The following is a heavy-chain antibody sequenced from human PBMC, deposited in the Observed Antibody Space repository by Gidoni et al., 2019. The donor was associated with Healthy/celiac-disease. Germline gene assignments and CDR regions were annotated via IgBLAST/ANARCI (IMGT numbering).Heavy chain of an antibody. CDR1: GGSISSYY. V-gene: IGHV4-4*07. CDR2: IYTSGST. CDR3: ARGGGSGLRGDAFDI. J-gene: IGHJ3*02. Sequence: QVQLQESGPGLVKPSENLSLTCTVSGGSISSYYWSWIRQPAGKGLEWIGRIYTSGSTNYNPSLKSRVTMSVDTSKNQFSLKLSSVTAADTAVYYCARGGGSGLRGDAFDIWGQGTMVTVSS. D-gene: IGHD6-19*01.